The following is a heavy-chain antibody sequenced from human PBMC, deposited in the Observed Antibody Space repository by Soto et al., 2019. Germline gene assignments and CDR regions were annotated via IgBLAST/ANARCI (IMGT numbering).Heavy chain of an antibody. CDR2: VSPPFRTS. CDR1: GVSFNNNG. D-gene: IGHD3-10*01. J-gene: IGHJ6*02. Sequence: QVQLVQSGAEVKKPGSSVKVSCKTSGVSFNNNGIGWVRQAPGHGLEWMGGVSPPFRTSNYARKFHGRISITADASTGTVNMELSSLTSEDTAQYYCARVLYYGSGSYSPYGMDVLGQGTTVTVTS. CDR3: ARVLYYGSGSYSPYGMDV. V-gene: IGHV1-69*01.